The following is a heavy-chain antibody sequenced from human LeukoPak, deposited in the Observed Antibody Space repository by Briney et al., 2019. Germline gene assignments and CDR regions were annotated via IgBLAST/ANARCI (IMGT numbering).Heavy chain of an antibody. CDR1: GFTFSSYA. D-gene: IGHD3-22*01. CDR2: IKQDGSEK. Sequence: GGSLRLSCAASGFTFSSYAMSWVRQAPGKGLEWVANIKQDGSEKYHMDSVKGRFTISRDNAKNSLYLQMNSLRAEDTAVYYCARERRGNSGYYYYDYWGQGTLVTASS. J-gene: IGHJ4*02. CDR3: ARERRGNSGYYYYDY. V-gene: IGHV3-7*01.